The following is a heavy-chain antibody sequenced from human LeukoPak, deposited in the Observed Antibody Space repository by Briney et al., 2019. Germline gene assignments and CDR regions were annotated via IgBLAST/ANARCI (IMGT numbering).Heavy chain of an antibody. J-gene: IGHJ4*02. Sequence: GESLKISCKGSGYTFSSYWIGWVRQMPGKGLEWMGIIYPVDSGTRYSPSFQGQVTISADKSISTAYLQWSSLEASDTAMYFCARLPKFDSSGPYSRTFDYWGQGTLVTVSS. CDR3: ARLPKFDSSGPYSRTFDY. V-gene: IGHV5-51*01. CDR1: GYTFSSYW. CDR2: IYPVDSGT. D-gene: IGHD3-22*01.